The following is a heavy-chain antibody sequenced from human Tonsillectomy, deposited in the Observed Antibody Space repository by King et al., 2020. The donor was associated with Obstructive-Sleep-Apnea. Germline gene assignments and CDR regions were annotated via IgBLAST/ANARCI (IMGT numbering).Heavy chain of an antibody. CDR1: GFTFSRYA. CDR2: ISYDGSNK. CDR3: ARGNRDDFWSGPYY. V-gene: IGHV3-30*04. J-gene: IGHJ4*02. D-gene: IGHD3-3*01. Sequence: VQLVESGGGVVQPGRSLRLSCAASGFTFSRYAMHWVRQAPGKGLEWVTIISYDGSNKYSADSVKGRFTIARDNSKNTLFLQMNSLRVDDTAVYYCARGNRDDFWSGPYYWGQGTLVTVSS.